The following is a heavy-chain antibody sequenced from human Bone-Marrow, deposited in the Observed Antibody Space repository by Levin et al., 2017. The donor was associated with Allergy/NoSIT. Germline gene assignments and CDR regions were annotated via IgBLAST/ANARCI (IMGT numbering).Heavy chain of an antibody. D-gene: IGHD3-10*01. CDR1: GFTFSSYG. J-gene: IGHJ6*02. V-gene: IGHV3-33*01. CDR3: ARDGNTRNYGSGSPTYYYYGMDV. CDR2: IWYDGSNK. Sequence: PGGSLRLSCAASGFTFSSYGMHWVRQAPGKGLEWVAVIWYDGSNKYYADSVKGRFTISRDNSKNTLYLQMNSLRAEDTAVYYCARDGNTRNYGSGSPTYYYYGMDVWGQGTTVTVSS.